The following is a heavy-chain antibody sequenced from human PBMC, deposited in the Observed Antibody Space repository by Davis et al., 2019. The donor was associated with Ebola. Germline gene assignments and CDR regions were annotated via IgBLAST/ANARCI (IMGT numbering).Heavy chain of an antibody. V-gene: IGHV1-2*06. J-gene: IGHJ4*02. CDR2: VNPSSGGT. D-gene: IGHD2-15*01. CDR3: ARGALVGYSYRDNDY. CDR1: GYTFTGYY. Sequence: AASVKVSCKASGYTFTGYYIHWVRQAPGLGLEWVGRVNPSSGGTYYAQKFQGRVTMTRETSISTAYLEVSRLTSDDTAVYYCARGALVGYSYRDNDYWGQGTLVTVSS.